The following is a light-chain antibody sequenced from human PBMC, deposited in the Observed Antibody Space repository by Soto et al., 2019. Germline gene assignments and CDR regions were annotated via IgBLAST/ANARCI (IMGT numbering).Light chain of an antibody. CDR2: EVI. CDR3: TSYTNSGTWV. J-gene: IGLJ3*02. V-gene: IGLV2-14*01. CDR1: SSDVGGYNY. Sequence: QSVLTQPASVSGSPGQSITISCAGTSSDVGGYNYVSWYQQHPDKAPKLMIYEVINRPSGVSNRFSGSKSDNTASLTISGLQAEDEADYYCTSYTNSGTWVFGGGTQLTVL.